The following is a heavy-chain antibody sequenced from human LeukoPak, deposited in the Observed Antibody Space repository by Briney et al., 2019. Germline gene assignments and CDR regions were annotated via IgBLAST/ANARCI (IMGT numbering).Heavy chain of an antibody. Sequence: PSETLSLTCTVSGGSISSSSYYWGWIRQPPGKGLEWIGSIHYSGSTYYNPSLKSRVTISVDTSKNQFSLKLSSVTAADTAVYYCARQRLIQLWLGDFDYWGQGTLVTVSS. V-gene: IGHV4-39*01. CDR3: ARQRLIQLWLGDFDY. J-gene: IGHJ4*02. CDR2: IHYSGST. D-gene: IGHD5-18*01. CDR1: GGSISSSSYY.